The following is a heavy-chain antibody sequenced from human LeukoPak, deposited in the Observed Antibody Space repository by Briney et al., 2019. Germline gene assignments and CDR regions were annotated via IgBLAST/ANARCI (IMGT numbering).Heavy chain of an antibody. V-gene: IGHV3-21*01. CDR3: ARDQGKVGYSGYDHYYYGMDV. CDR1: GFTFSSDS. CDR2: ISSSSSSYI. D-gene: IGHD5-12*01. Sequence: GGSLRLSCAASGFTFSSDSMNWVRQAPGKGLEWVSSISSSSSSYIYYADSVKGRFTISRDNSKNTLYLQMGSLRAEDMAVYYCARDQGKVGYSGYDHYYYGMDVWGQGTTVTVSS. J-gene: IGHJ6*02.